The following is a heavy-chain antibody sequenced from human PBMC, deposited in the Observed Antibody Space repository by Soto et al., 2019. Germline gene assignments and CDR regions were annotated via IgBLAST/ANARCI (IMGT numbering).Heavy chain of an antibody. CDR3: ARGSFFYETSGYYPPDY. CDR2: ISSSSSYI. J-gene: IGHJ4*02. Sequence: PGGSLRLSCAASGFTFMSYTMNWVRQAPGTGPEWVASISSSSSYIEYADSLKGRFTIPRDNAKNSVHLQMRSLRAEDTAVYYCARGSFFYETSGYYPPDYWGQGTLVTVSS. CDR1: GFTFMSYT. V-gene: IGHV3-21*01. D-gene: IGHD3-22*01.